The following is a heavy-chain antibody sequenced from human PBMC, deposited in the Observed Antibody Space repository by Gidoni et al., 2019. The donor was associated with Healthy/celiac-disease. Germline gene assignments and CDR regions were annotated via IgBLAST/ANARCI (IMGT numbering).Heavy chain of an antibody. D-gene: IGHD1-26*01. CDR2: IIPIFGTA. CDR1: GGSFSSYA. Sequence: QVQLVQSGAEVKKLGSSVKVSCKDSGGSFSSYAISWVRQAPGQGLEWMGGIIPIFGTANYAQKVHGRVTITADESTSTAYMELSSLRSEYTAVYYCAGNVVGATLVDYWGQGTLVTVSS. J-gene: IGHJ4*02. V-gene: IGHV1-69*01. CDR3: AGNVVGATLVDY.